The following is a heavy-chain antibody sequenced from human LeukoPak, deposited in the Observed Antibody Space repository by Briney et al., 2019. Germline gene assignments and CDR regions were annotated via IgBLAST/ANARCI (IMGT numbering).Heavy chain of an antibody. CDR3: AGNIAAEGFDY. J-gene: IGHJ4*02. CDR2: ISSNGGST. D-gene: IGHD6-13*01. V-gene: IGHV3-64D*06. Sequence: GRSLRLSCAASGFTFSSYAMHWVRQAPGKGLEYVSAISSNGGSTYYADSVKGRFTISRDNSKNTLYLQMSSLRAEDTAVYYCAGNIAAEGFDYWGQGTLVTVSS. CDR1: GFTFSSYA.